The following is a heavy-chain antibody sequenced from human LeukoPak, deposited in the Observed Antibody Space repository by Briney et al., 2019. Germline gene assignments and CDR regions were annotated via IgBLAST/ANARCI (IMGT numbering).Heavy chain of an antibody. CDR3: ARDRAPKTVTSEVDAFDI. CDR2: INAGNGNT. Sequence: ASVKVSCKASGYTFTGYYMHWVRQAPGQRLEWMGWINAGNGNTEYSQEFQGRVTITRDTSASTAYMELSSLTSEDMAVYYCARDRAPKTVTSEVDAFDIWGQGTMVTVSS. CDR1: GYTFTGYY. D-gene: IGHD4-17*01. V-gene: IGHV1-3*03. J-gene: IGHJ3*02.